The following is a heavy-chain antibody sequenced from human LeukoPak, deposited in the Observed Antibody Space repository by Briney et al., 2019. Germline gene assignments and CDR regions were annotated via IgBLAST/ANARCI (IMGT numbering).Heavy chain of an antibody. CDR1: GYTFTGYY. J-gene: IGHJ5*02. Sequence: ASVKVSCKASGYTFTGYYMHWVRQAPGQGLEWMGWINPNSGGTNYAQKFQGWVTMTRDTSISTAYMELSRLRSDGTAVYYCARATGDNWFDPWGQGTLVTVSS. D-gene: IGHD1-1*01. CDR3: ARATGDNWFDP. V-gene: IGHV1-2*04. CDR2: INPNSGGT.